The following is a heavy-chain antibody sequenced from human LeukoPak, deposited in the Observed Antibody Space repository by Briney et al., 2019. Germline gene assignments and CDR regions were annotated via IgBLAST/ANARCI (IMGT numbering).Heavy chain of an antibody. CDR3: ARDGCTSTTCSTLGGFSS. D-gene: IGHD2-2*01. CDR2: IKQDGFEK. J-gene: IGHJ5*02. Sequence: GGSLRLSCAASGFTFSNFWMSWVRQAPGKGLEWVANIKQDGFEKYYVDSVRGRFTISRDNAKNSLSLQMNSLRAEDTAAYYCARDGCTSTTCSTLGGFSSWGQGTLVTVSS. CDR1: GFTFSNFW. V-gene: IGHV3-7*01.